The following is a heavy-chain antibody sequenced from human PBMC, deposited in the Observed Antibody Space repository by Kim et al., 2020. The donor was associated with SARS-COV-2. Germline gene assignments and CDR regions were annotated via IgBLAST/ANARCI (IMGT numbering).Heavy chain of an antibody. CDR3: ARAHSSTWYLAY. V-gene: IGHV1-3*01. Sequence: RYSQKFQGRVTITRDTSASTACMELSSLTSEDTAVYYCARAHSSTWYLAYWGQGTLVTVSS. D-gene: IGHD6-13*01. J-gene: IGHJ4*02.